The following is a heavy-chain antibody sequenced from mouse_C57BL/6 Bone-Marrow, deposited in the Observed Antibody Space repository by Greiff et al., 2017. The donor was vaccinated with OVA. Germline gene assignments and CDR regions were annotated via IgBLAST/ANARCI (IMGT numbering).Heavy chain of an antibody. CDR2: IRLKSDNYAT. Sequence: EVQGVESGGGLVQPGGSMKLSCVASGFTFSNYWMNWVRQSPEKGLEWVAQIRLKSDNYATHYAESVKGRFTISRDDSKSSVYLQMNNLRAEDTGIYYCPHSAYWGQGTLVTVSA. J-gene: IGHJ3*01. CDR1: GFTFSNYW. CDR3: PHSAY. V-gene: IGHV6-3*01.